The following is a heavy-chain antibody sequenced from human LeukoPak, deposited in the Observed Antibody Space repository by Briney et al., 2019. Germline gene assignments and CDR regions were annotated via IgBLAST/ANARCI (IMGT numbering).Heavy chain of an antibody. CDR3: ARGGSLVGTTPHDTFDI. Sequence: PSETPSLTCTVSDGSTSNYYWSWSRQPPGKGLEWMGFFYYSVTTNYNPSLKSRATLSIETSKHQLSLNLRSVTAAATAVYYCARGGSLVGTTPHDTFDIWGQGTMVTVSS. CDR1: DGSTSNYY. CDR2: FYYSVTT. J-gene: IGHJ3*02. V-gene: IGHV4-59*01. D-gene: IGHD1-26*01.